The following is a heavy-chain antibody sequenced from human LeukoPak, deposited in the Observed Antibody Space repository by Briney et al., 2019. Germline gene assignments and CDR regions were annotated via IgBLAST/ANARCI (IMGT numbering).Heavy chain of an antibody. CDR2: IYTSGST. CDR3: ARRLIGSGSYYPFDY. Sequence: PSETLSLTCTVSGGSISSYYWSWIRQPAGKGLEWIGRIYTSGSTNYNPSLKSRVTMSVDTSKNQFSLKLSSVTAADTAVYYCARRLIGSGSYYPFDYWGQGTLVTVSS. CDR1: GGSISSYY. J-gene: IGHJ4*02. D-gene: IGHD3-10*01. V-gene: IGHV4-4*07.